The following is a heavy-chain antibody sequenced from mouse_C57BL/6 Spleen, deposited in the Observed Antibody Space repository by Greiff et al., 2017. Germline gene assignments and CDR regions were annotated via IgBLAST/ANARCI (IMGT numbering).Heavy chain of an antibody. CDR3: ASPYYYGSSFWYFDV. Sequence: EVKLVESGGGLVKPGGSLKLSCAASGFTFSDYGMHWVRQAPEKGLEWVAYISSGSSTIYYAATVKGRFTISRDNAKNTLFLQMTRLRSEDTAMYYCASPYYYGSSFWYFDVWGTGTTVTVSS. CDR2: ISSGSSTI. CDR1: GFTFSDYG. V-gene: IGHV5-17*01. D-gene: IGHD1-1*01. J-gene: IGHJ1*03.